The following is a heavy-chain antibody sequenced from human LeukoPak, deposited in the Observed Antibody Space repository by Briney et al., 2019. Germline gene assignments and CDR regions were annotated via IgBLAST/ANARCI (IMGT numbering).Heavy chain of an antibody. Sequence: ASVKVSCKASGYTFTGYYMHWVRQAPGQGLEWMGWINPNSGGTNYAQKFQGRVTMTRDTSISTAYMELSRLRSDDTAVYYCARGEHSSHWFDPWSQGTLVTVSS. CDR3: ARGEHSSHWFDP. CDR2: INPNSGGT. V-gene: IGHV1-2*02. CDR1: GYTFTGYY. D-gene: IGHD6-19*01. J-gene: IGHJ5*02.